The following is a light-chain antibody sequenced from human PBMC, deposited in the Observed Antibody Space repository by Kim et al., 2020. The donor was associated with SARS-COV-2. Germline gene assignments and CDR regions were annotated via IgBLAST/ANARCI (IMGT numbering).Light chain of an antibody. V-gene: IGKV1-39*01. J-gene: IGKJ3*01. Sequence: DIQMTQSPSSLSASVGDRVTITCQASRDILNYLHWYQQKPGKAPKLLIYAASTLQGGVPSRFSGSGSETDFTLTISSLQPEDFATYFCQQTYISPFTFGPGTKVDIK. CDR1: RDILNY. CDR2: AAS. CDR3: QQTYISPFT.